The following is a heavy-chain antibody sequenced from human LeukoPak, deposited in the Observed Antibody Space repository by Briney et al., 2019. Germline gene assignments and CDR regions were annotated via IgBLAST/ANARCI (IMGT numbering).Heavy chain of an antibody. V-gene: IGHV3-30*18. CDR1: GFTFSSYD. CDR2: ISYDGSNK. Sequence: GGSLRLSCAASGFTFSSYDMHWVRQAPGKGLEWVAVISYDGSNKYYADSVKGRFTISRDNSKNTLYLQMNSLRAEDTAVYYCAKSSYYDFWSAPQFDPWGQGTLVTVSS. J-gene: IGHJ5*02. CDR3: AKSSYYDFWSAPQFDP. D-gene: IGHD3-3*01.